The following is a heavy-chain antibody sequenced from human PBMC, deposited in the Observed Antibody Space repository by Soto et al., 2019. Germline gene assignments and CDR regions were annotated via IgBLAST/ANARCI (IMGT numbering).Heavy chain of an antibody. CDR3: VRATAARQRDYSYHYYLHI. CDR2: INPNGGST. CDR1: GYTFINYY. Sequence: QVQLVQSGAEVTKPGASVKVSCKASGYTFINYYIHWVRQAPRQGLEWMGVINPNGGSTVYAQKFQGRVTLTRDTSTSTVYVELSSLRSDDTAVYFCVRATAARQRDYSYHYYLHIWGKGTTVTVSS. D-gene: IGHD6-6*01. J-gene: IGHJ6*03. V-gene: IGHV1-46*03.